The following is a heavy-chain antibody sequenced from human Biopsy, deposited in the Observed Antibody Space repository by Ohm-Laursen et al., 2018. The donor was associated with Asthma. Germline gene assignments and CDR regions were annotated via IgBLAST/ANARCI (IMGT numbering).Heavy chain of an antibody. J-gene: IGHJ4*02. CDR2: INTVFGTT. CDR3: ARKAGSCISRTCYSLDF. CDR1: GGTFNTYV. Sequence: SVKVSCKSLGGTFNTYVIGWVRQAPGQGLEWMGGINTVFGTTTYPQKFQDRVTITADDSTSTVYMELSSLRSEDTAVYYCARKAGSCISRTCYSLDFWGQGTLVNVSS. V-gene: IGHV1-69*13. D-gene: IGHD2-2*01.